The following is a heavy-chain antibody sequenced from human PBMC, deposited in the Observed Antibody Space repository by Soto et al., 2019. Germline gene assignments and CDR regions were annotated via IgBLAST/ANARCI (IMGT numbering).Heavy chain of an antibody. D-gene: IGHD2-15*01. V-gene: IGHV4-31*03. J-gene: IGHJ4*02. Sequence: SETLSLTCTVPGGSISSGGYHWSWIRQHPGKGLEWIGYIYYSGSTYYNPPLKSRVSISVDTSKNQFSLKLSSVTAADTAVYYCARVHTPWGQGTLVTVSS. CDR3: ARVHTP. CDR1: GGSISSGGYH. CDR2: IYYSGST.